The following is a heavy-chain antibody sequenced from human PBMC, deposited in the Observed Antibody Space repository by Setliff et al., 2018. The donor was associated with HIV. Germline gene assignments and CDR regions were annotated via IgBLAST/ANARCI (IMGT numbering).Heavy chain of an antibody. Sequence: GASVKVSCKASGYTFTSYYMHWVRQAPGQGLEWMGIINPSGGSTSYAQKFQGRVTMTRDTSTSTVYMELSSLRSEDTAVYYCARPTLIVGAPDAFDIWGQGTMVTVSS. J-gene: IGHJ3*02. CDR3: ARPTLIVGAPDAFDI. CDR1: GYTFTSYY. CDR2: INPSGGST. D-gene: IGHD1-26*01. V-gene: IGHV1-46*01.